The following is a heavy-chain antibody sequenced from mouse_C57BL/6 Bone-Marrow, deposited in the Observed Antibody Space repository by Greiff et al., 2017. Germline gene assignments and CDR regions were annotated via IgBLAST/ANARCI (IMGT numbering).Heavy chain of an antibody. V-gene: IGHV2-2*01. Sequence: VMLVESGPGLVQPSQSLSITCTVSGFSLTSYGVHWVRQSPGKGLEWLGVIWSGGSTDNNAAFISRLSISKDNSKSQVFFKMNSLQADDTAIYYGARIYYGYDDAMDYWGQGTSVTVSS. J-gene: IGHJ4*01. CDR2: IWSGGST. D-gene: IGHD2-2*01. CDR1: GFSLTSYG. CDR3: ARIYYGYDDAMDY.